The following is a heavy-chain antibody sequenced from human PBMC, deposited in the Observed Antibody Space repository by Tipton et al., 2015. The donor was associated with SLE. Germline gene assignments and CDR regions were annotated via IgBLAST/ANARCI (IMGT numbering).Heavy chain of an antibody. D-gene: IGHD3-16*01. Sequence: TLSLTCTVSGASISDHYWSWIRQPPGKGLEWIGYVFYSGSTNFNRANYNPSLMSRVTISVDTSKNQFSLTLTSVTAADTAVYYCAWGEKNQLVRSWGQGTLVSVSS. CDR2: VFYSGSTNFNRA. CDR3: AWGEKNQLVRS. J-gene: IGHJ5*02. V-gene: IGHV4-59*08. CDR1: GASISDHY.